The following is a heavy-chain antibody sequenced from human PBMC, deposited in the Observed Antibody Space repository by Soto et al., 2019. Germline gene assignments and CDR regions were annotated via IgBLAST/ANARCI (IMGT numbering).Heavy chain of an antibody. CDR1: EFSLVSYT. CDR2: ISSDGKKT. CDR3: ARELYSYGRYFDF. D-gene: IGHD5-18*01. J-gene: IGHJ4*03. Sequence: XGSLRPSCAASEFSLVSYTIHWVRQTPGKGLEWVAFISSDGKKTYYADSVEGRFTISRDDSKNTIFLEMSSLQTADTAFYYCARELYSYGRYFDFWGHGTPVTVSS. V-gene: IGHV3-30*04.